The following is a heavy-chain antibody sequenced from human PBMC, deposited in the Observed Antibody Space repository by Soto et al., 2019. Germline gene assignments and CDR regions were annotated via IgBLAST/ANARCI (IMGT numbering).Heavy chain of an antibody. V-gene: IGHV1-18*01. CDR3: ARDDYSSIWYLVY. CDR2: ISAYNPNR. J-gene: IGHJ4*02. D-gene: IGHD6-13*01. CDR1: GYNFSNFG. Sequence: QVQLVQYGPEVKKPGASVKVSCKASGYNFSNFGVSWVRQAPGQGLEWMGWISAYNPNRNYAQKFQDRVTMTTDTSTSTAYMELRSLRSDDTAVYYCARDDYSSIWYLVYWGQGTLVTVSS.